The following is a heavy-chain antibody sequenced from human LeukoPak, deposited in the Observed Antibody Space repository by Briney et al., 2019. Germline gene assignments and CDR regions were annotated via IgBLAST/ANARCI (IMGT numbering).Heavy chain of an antibody. J-gene: IGHJ6*03. CDR3: ARATWDHNYYYYMDV. CDR2: ISSSSSYI. Sequence: GGSLRLSCAASGFTFSSYTMKWVRQAPGKGLEWVSSISSSSSYIYYADSVKGRFTISRDNAKNSLYLQMNSLRAEDTAVYFCARATWDHNYYYYMDVWGSGHTVTISS. D-gene: IGHD1-14*01. V-gene: IGHV3-21*01. CDR1: GFTFSSYT.